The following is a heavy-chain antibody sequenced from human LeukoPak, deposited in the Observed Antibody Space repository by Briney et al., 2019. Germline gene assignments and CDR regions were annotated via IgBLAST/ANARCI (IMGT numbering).Heavy chain of an antibody. J-gene: IGHJ4*02. CDR3: ARADIVVVPAATFDY. CDR2: ISAYNGNT. D-gene: IGHD2-2*01. CDR1: GYTFTSYG. V-gene: IGHV1-18*01. Sequence: ASVKVSCKASGYTFTSYGISWVRQAPGQGLEWMGWISAYNGNTNYAQKLQGRVTMTTDTSTSTAYMELRSLRSDDTAVYYCARADIVVVPAATFDYWGQGTLVTVSS.